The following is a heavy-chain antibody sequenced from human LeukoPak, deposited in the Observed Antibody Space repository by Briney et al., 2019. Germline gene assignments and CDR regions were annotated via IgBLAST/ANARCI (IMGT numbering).Heavy chain of an antibody. D-gene: IGHD3-3*01. CDR2: IRYDGSNE. CDR3: AKDAGIFGVLFCYMDV. J-gene: IGHJ6*03. CDR1: GFTFSSYG. V-gene: IGHV3-30*02. Sequence: GGSLRLSCAASGFTFSSYGMHWVRQAPGKGLEWVAFIRYDGSNEYYADSVKGRFTISRDNPKNTLYLQMNSLRAEDTAVYYCAKDAGIFGVLFCYMDVWGKGTTVTVSS.